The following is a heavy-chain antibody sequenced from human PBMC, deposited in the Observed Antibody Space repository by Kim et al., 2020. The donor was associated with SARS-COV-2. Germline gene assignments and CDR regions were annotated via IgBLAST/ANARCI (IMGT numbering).Heavy chain of an antibody. D-gene: IGHD3-10*01. CDR3: ARIVGGNRVDYFDY. V-gene: IGHV5-51*01. J-gene: IGHJ4*02. Sequence: SPSFQGQVTISADKSISTAYLQWSSLKASDTAMYYCARIVGGNRVDYFDYWGQGTLVTVSS.